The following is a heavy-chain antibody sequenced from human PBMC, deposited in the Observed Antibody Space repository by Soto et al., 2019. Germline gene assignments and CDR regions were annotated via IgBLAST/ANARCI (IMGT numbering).Heavy chain of an antibody. CDR1: GYTFTGYY. V-gene: IGHV1-2*02. CDR2: INPNSGGT. CDR3: ARDRGVVTPVYYFDY. Sequence: ASVKVSCKASGYTFTGYYMHWVRQAPGQGLEWMGWINPNSGGTNYAQKFQGRVTMTRDTSISTAYMELSRLRSDDTAVYYCARDRGVVTPVYYFDYWGQGTLVTAPQ. D-gene: IGHD2-21*02. J-gene: IGHJ4*02.